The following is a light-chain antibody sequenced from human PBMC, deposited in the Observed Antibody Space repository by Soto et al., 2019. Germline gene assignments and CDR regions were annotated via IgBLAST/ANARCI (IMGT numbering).Light chain of an antibody. Sequence: EVVMTQSPATPSVSLGERATLCCRASQSVSSNLAWYQQKPGQAPRLLIYGASTRATGIPARFSGSGSGTEFTLTISSLQSEDFAVYYCQQYNNWPPITFGQGTRLENK. V-gene: IGKV3-15*01. CDR1: QSVSSN. CDR2: GAS. CDR3: QQYNNWPPIT. J-gene: IGKJ5*01.